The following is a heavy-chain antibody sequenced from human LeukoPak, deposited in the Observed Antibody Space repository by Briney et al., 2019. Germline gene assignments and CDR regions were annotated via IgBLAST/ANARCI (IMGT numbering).Heavy chain of an antibody. D-gene: IGHD1-14*01. V-gene: IGHV3-23*01. Sequence: GGSLRLSCAVSRFAFSTYAMTWVRQAPGQGLEYVSTISSNGADTYYADSVKGRFTISRDNSKNALYLQMTSLRVEDAAVYYCANYRKPQGLDYWGQGTLVTVSS. CDR2: ISSNGADT. CDR1: RFAFSTYA. J-gene: IGHJ4*02. CDR3: ANYRKPQGLDY.